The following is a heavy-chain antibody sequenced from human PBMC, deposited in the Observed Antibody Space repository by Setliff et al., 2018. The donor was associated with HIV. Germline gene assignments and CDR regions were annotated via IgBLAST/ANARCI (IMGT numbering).Heavy chain of an antibody. Sequence: PGGSLRLSCTAFESTFSESWMNWVRQAPGKGLEWLATIKADGTETDYVDSVKGQLTISRDNSKNTLYLQMNSLRAEDTAVYFCELQGGYWGRGTLVTVS. V-gene: IGHV3-7*05. CDR1: ESTFSESW. D-gene: IGHD2-15*01. CDR3: ELQGGY. CDR2: IKADGTET. J-gene: IGHJ4*02.